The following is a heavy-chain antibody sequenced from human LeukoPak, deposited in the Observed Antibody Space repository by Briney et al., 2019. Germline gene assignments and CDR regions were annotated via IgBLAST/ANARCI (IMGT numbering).Heavy chain of an antibody. CDR2: ISSSSSTI. Sequence: GGSLRLSCAASGFTFSSYSMNWVRQAPGKGLEWVSYISSSSSTIYYADSVKGRFTISRDNAKNSLYLQMNSLRAEDTAVYYCARRVRVGATTDYFDYWGQGTLVTVSS. CDR1: GFTFSSYS. CDR3: ARRVRVGATTDYFDY. V-gene: IGHV3-48*01. J-gene: IGHJ4*02. D-gene: IGHD1-26*01.